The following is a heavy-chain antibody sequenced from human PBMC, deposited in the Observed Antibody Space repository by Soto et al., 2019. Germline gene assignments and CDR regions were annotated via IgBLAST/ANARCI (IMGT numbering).Heavy chain of an antibody. J-gene: IGHJ5*02. D-gene: IGHD6-13*01. V-gene: IGHV3-73*01. CDR2: IRSKANSYAT. CDR3: TRDDVSSSWYEGWFDP. CDR1: GFTFSGSA. Sequence: GGSLRLSCAASGFTFSGSAMHWVRQASGKGLEWVGRIRSKANSYATAYAASVKGRFTISRDDSKNTAYLQMNSLKTEDTAVYYCTRDDVSSSWYEGWFDPWGQGTLVTVSS.